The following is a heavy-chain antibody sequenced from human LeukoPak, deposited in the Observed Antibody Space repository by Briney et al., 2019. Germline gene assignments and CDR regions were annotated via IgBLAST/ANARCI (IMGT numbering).Heavy chain of an antibody. V-gene: IGHV3-66*01. J-gene: IGHJ4*02. CDR1: GFTASDNY. CDR3: ARDLYYYDSSGYHIRHQYGGGFDY. Sequence: GGSLRLSCAASGFTASDNYMSWVRQAPGKGLEWVSVIYSGGGTYYADSVKGRFTISRDNSKNTLYLQMNSLRAEDTAVYYCARDLYYYDSSGYHIRHQYGGGFDYWGQGTLVTVSS. CDR2: IYSGGGT. D-gene: IGHD3-22*01.